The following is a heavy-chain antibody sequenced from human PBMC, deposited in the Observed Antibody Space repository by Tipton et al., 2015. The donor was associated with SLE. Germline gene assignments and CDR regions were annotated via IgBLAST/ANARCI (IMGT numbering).Heavy chain of an antibody. V-gene: IGHV1-2*02. Sequence: QSGAEVKKPGASVKVSCKASGYTFTGYYMHWVRQAPGQGLEWMGWINPNSGGTNYAQKFQGRVTMTRDTSISTAYMELSRLRSDDTAVYYCASAPYCSSTSCYAEVLYAFDIWGQGTMVTVSS. D-gene: IGHD2-2*01. CDR1: GYTFTGYY. CDR2: INPNSGGT. J-gene: IGHJ3*02. CDR3: ASAPYCSSTSCYAEVLYAFDI.